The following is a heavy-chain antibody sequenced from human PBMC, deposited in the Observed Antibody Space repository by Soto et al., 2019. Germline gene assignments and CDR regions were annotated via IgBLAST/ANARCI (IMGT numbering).Heavy chain of an antibody. Sequence: SVKVYCKSSRDSFSSYAVSWVRQAPGQGLEWMGGIIPIFGTANYAQKFQGRVTITADESTSTAYMELSSLRSEDTAVYYCARDNGSGSHAHYYYSGTDFWVQGTTVPGSS. D-gene: IGHD3-10*01. V-gene: IGHV1-69*13. J-gene: IGHJ6*02. CDR1: RDSFSSYA. CDR3: ARDNGSGSHAHYYYSGTDF. CDR2: IIPIFGTA.